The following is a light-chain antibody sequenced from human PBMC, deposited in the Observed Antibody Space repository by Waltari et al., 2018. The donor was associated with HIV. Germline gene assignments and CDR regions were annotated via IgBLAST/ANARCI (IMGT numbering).Light chain of an antibody. CDR2: NNK. J-gene: IGLJ3*02. CDR3: ATWDHRLNGWV. V-gene: IGLV1-44*01. Sequence: QPVLTQPPSAPGTPGQRITISCSGSSSNIGRDAVNWYQQLPGTAPKRLIYNNKQRPSGVPDRFSASNSGTSASLAISGLQSEDEADYYCATWDHRLNGWVFDRGTKLTVL. CDR1: SSNIGRDA.